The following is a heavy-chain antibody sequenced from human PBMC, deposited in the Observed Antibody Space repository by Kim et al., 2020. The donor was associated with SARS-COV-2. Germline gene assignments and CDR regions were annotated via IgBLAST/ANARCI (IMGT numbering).Heavy chain of an antibody. CDR1: GCTFSSYA. D-gene: IGHD3-3*01. V-gene: IGHV1-69*13. CDR3: ARSGTIFGVVINTLGYYYYMDV. J-gene: IGHJ6*03. Sequence: SVKVSCKASGCTFSSYAISWVRQAPGQGLEWMGGIIPIFGTANYAQKLQGRVTITADESTSTAYMELSSLRSEDTAVYYCARSGTIFGVVINTLGYYYYMDVWGKGTTVTVSS. CDR2: IIPIFGTA.